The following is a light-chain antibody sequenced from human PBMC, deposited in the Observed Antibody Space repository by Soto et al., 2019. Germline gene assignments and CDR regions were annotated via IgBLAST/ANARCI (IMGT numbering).Light chain of an antibody. CDR1: SNDVGGYNY. CDR3: CSYAGTYTRV. CDR2: DVT. V-gene: IGLV2-11*01. Sequence: QSALTQPRSVSGSPGQSVTISCTGTSNDVGGYNYVSWYQQHPGKAPKLIIYDVTNRPSGVPDRFSGSKSGNTASLTISGLQGDDEADYYCCSYAGTYTRVFGGGTKLTVL. J-gene: IGLJ3*02.